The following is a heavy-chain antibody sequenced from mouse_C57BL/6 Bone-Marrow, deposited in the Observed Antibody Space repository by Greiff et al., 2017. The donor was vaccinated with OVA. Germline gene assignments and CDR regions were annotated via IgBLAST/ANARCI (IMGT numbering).Heavy chain of an antibody. CDR1: GYTFTDYE. D-gene: IGHD1-1*01. CDR3: TRRHYGSSYGAMDY. CDR2: IDPETGGT. V-gene: IGHV1-15*01. Sequence: QVQLQQSGAELVRPGASVTLSCKASGYTFTDYEMHWVKQTPVHGLEWIGAIDPETGGTAYNQKFKGKAILTADKSSSTAYMELRSLTSEDSAVYYCTRRHYGSSYGAMDYWGQGTSVTVSS. J-gene: IGHJ4*01.